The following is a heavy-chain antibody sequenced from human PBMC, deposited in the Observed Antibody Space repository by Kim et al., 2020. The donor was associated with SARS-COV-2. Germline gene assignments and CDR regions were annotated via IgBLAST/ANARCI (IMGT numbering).Heavy chain of an antibody. J-gene: IGHJ4*02. V-gene: IGHV4-39*07. CDR3: ARVRRFGELYY. Sequence: SETLSLTCTVSGGSISSSSYYWGWIRQPPGKGLEWIGSIYYSGSTYYNPSLKSRVTISVDTSKNQFSLKLSSVTAADTAVYYCARVRRFGELYYWGQGTLVTVSS. CDR1: GGSISSSSYY. D-gene: IGHD3-10*01. CDR2: IYYSGST.